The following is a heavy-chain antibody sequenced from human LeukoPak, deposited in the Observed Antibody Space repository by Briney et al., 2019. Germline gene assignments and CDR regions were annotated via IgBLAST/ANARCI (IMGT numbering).Heavy chain of an antibody. D-gene: IGHD3-9*01. CDR3: ARGASSFPPSADWYYFDY. V-gene: IGHV4-39*07. Sequence: SETLSLTCTVSGGSISSSSYYWGWIRQPPGKGLEWIGSIYYSGSTYYNPSLKSRVTISVDTSKNQFSLKLSSVTAADTAVYYCARGASSFPPSADWYYFDYWGQGTLVTVSS. CDR2: IYYSGST. CDR1: GGSISSSSYY. J-gene: IGHJ4*01.